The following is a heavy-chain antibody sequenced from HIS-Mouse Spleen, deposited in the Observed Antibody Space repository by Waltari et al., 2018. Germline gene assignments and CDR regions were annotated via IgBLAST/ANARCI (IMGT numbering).Heavy chain of an antibody. CDR1: GGSISSSSYY. J-gene: IGHJ4*02. Sequence: PLSLTCTVSGGSISSSSYYWGWIRQPPGKGLEWIGSIYYSGSTYYNPSLKSRVTISVDTSKNQFSLKLSSVTAADTAVYYCARVEGVLSYYDSSGYYYFDYWGQGTLVTVSS. CDR2: IYYSGST. CDR3: ARVEGVLSYYDSSGYYYFDY. D-gene: IGHD3-22*01. V-gene: IGHV4-39*07.